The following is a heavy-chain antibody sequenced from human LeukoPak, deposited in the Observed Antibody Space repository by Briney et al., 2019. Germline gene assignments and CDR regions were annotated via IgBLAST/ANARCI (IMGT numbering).Heavy chain of an antibody. Sequence: ASLKVSCKASGGTFSNYAVSWVRQAPGQGFEWMGGFIPIFGPGNYAQKFQGRVTITADESTSTAYMELSSLRSEDTAVYYCARAGEVYNSGSYLEYWGQGTLVTVSS. V-gene: IGHV1-69*13. D-gene: IGHD6-19*01. J-gene: IGHJ4*02. CDR2: FIPIFGPG. CDR1: GGTFSNYA. CDR3: ARAGEVYNSGSYLEY.